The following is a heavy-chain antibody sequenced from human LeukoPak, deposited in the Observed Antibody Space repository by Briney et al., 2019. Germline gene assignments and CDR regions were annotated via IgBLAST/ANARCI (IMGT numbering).Heavy chain of an antibody. D-gene: IGHD4-17*01. CDR1: GFTFSSYD. V-gene: IGHV3-13*01. CDR2: TGTAGDT. J-gene: IGHJ4*02. CDR3: ARGDYGDYYFDY. Sequence: GGSLGLSCAASGFTFSSYDMHWVRQPTGRGLEWVSATGTAGDTYYPGSVKGRFTISRDNAKHSSFLQINSLRADDTAVYYCARGDYGDYYFDYWGQGTLVIVSS.